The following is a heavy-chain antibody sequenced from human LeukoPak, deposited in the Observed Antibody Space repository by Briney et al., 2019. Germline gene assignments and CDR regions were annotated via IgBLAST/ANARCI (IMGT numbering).Heavy chain of an antibody. Sequence: GGSLRLSCAASGFTVSSNYMSWVRQAPGKGLEWVSVIYSGGSTYYADSVKGRFTISRDNSKNTLYLQMNSLRAEDTAVYYCARVFSNYGDYFDYWDQGTLVTVSS. V-gene: IGHV3-66*01. CDR3: ARVFSNYGDYFDY. D-gene: IGHD4-17*01. CDR1: GFTVSSNY. CDR2: IYSGGST. J-gene: IGHJ4*02.